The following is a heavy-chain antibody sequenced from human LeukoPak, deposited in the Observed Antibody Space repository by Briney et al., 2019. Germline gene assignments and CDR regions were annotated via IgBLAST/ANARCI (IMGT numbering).Heavy chain of an antibody. J-gene: IGHJ4*02. V-gene: IGHV4-34*01. CDR1: GGSFSGYY. CDR3: ARGRTYDFWSGPIDY. CDR2: INHSGST. Sequence: KSSETLSLTCAVYGGSFSGYYWSWIRQPPGKGLEWTGEINHSGSTNYNPSLKSRVTISVDTSKNQFSLKLSSVTAADTAVYYCARGRTYDFWSGPIDYWGQGTLVTVSS. D-gene: IGHD3-3*01.